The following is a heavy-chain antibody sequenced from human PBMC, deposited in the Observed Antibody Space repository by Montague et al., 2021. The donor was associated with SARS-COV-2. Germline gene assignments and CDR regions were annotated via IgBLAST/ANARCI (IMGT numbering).Heavy chain of an antibody. CDR2: IYYSGST. D-gene: IGHD5-24*01. Sequence: SETLSLTCAVYGGSFSSSSYYWGWIRQPPGKGLEWIGSIYYSGSTYYNPSLKSRVTISVDTSKSQFSLKLSSVTAADTAVYYCARHFKVTFVRWLQPRGGFDYWGQGTLVTVSS. CDR3: ARHFKVTFVRWLQPRGGFDY. V-gene: IGHV4-39*01. J-gene: IGHJ4*02. CDR1: GGSFSSSSYY.